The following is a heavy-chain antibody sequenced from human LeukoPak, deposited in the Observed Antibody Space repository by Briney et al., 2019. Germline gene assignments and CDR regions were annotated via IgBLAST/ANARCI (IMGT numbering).Heavy chain of an antibody. V-gene: IGHV4-61*05. CDR1: GGSISSSSYY. CDR2: IYYSGST. Sequence: PSETLSLTCTVSGGSISSSSYYWGWIRQPPGKGLEWIGYIYYSGSTNYNPSLKSRVTISVDTSKNQFSLKLSSVTAADTAVYYCARDRKYYYHMDVWGKGTTVTVSS. J-gene: IGHJ6*03. D-gene: IGHD1-14*01. CDR3: ARDRKYYYHMDV.